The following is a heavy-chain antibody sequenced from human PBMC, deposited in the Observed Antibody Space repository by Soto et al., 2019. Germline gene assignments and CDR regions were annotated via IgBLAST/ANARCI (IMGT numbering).Heavy chain of an antibody. V-gene: IGHV3-7*01. Sequence: PGGSLRLSCATSGLTFSTYWMTWVRKAPGKGLQWVANINQDGSEKYYVDSVKGRVTIFRDNATNSLYLQMNSLRAEDTAVYYCTRDKVDCSGGSCYYFDYWGQGTLVTVSS. CDR1: GLTFSTYW. CDR2: INQDGSEK. CDR3: TRDKVDCSGGSCYYFDY. D-gene: IGHD2-15*01. J-gene: IGHJ4*02.